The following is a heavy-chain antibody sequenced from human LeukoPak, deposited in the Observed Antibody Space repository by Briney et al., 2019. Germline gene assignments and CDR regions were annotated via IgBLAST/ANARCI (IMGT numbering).Heavy chain of an antibody. V-gene: IGHV1-46*01. D-gene: IGHD6-19*01. J-gene: IGHJ4*02. CDR2: INPTGDST. Sequence: ASVKVSCKASGYTFTSYYMHWVRQAPGQGLEWMGLINPTGDSTGYAQKFQGRVTITRNTSISTAYMELSSLRSEDTAVYYCAIPFAGYSSGWYNYWGQGTLVTVSS. CDR3: AIPFAGYSSGWYNY. CDR1: GYTFTSYY.